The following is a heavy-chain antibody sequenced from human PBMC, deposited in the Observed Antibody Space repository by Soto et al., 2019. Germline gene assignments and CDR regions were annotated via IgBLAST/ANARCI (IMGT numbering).Heavy chain of an antibody. D-gene: IGHD1-26*01. CDR1: GFSLSSSGVG. V-gene: IGHV2-5*01. J-gene: IGHJ4*02. CDR2: FYWNGDK. Sequence: QITLKESGPTLVKPTQTLTLTCTFSGFSLSSSGVGVGWIRQPPGKALEWLALFYWNGDKRFSPSLGSRLTITRDTSRNQVVLTMTNMDPVDTATYYCARRLTSQPFVGYFDFWGQGTLVTVSS. CDR3: ARRLTSQPFVGYFDF.